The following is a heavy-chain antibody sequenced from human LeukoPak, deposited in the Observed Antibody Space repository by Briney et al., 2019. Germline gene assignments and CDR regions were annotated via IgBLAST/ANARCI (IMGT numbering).Heavy chain of an antibody. CDR1: GFTFSSYA. CDR2: ISGSGGST. V-gene: IGHV3-23*01. J-gene: IGHJ4*02. Sequence: GGSLRLSCAASGFTFSSYAMSWVRQAPGKGLEWVSAISGSGGSTYYADSVKGRFTISRDNSRNTLYLQMNSLRAEDTAVYYCAKGGLRYFDWPDYWGQGTLVTVSS. CDR3: AKGGLRYFDWPDY. D-gene: IGHD3-9*01.